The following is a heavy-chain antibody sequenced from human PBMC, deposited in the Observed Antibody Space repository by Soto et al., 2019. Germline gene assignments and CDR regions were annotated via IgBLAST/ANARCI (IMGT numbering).Heavy chain of an antibody. D-gene: IGHD3-22*01. J-gene: IGHJ4*02. CDR1: GGSISSSNW. CDR2: IYHSGST. Sequence: KPSETLSLTCAVSGGSISSSNWWSWVRQPPGKGLEWIGEIYHSGSTNYNPSLKSRVTISVDKSKNQFSLKLSSVTAADTAVYYCARGPPLYDSSGYYPYYFDYWGQGTLVTVSS. V-gene: IGHV4-4*02. CDR3: ARGPPLYDSSGYYPYYFDY.